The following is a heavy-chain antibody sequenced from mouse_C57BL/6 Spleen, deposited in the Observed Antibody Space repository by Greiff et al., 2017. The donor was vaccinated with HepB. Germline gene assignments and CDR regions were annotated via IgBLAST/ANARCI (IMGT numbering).Heavy chain of an antibody. CDR3: ARRSSGYSAMDY. Sequence: VQLQQPGAELVKPGASVKLSCKASGYTFTSYWMQWVKQRPGQGLEWIGEIDPSDSYTNYNQKFKGKATLTVDTSSSTAYMQLSSLTSEDSAVYYCARRSSGYSAMDYWGQGTSVTVSS. J-gene: IGHJ4*01. CDR2: IDPSDSYT. V-gene: IGHV1-50*01. CDR1: GYTFTSYW. D-gene: IGHD3-2*02.